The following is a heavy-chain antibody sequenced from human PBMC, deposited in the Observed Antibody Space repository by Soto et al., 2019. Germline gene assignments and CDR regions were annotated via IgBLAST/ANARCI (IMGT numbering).Heavy chain of an antibody. Sequence: QVQLVESGGGVVQPGRSLRLSCAASGFTFSSYGMHWVRQAPGKGLEWVAVIWYDGSNKYYADSVKGRFTISRDNSKNTLYLQMNSLRAEDTAVYYCARDASGGGVDYWGQGTLVTVSS. CDR1: GFTFSSYG. CDR2: IWYDGSNK. V-gene: IGHV3-33*01. J-gene: IGHJ4*02. CDR3: ARDASGGGVDY. D-gene: IGHD6-19*01.